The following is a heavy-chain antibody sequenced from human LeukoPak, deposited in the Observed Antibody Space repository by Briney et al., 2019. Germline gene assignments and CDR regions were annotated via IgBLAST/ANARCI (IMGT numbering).Heavy chain of an antibody. V-gene: IGHV4-59*01. CDR3: ARDLARITTYALDI. Sequence: SETLSLTCTLSGGSISTYYWSWIRQPPGKGLEWIGYIYYSGSTNYNPSLKSRVTISVDTSKNQFSLKLSSVTAADTAVYYCARDLARITTYALDIWGQGTAVTVSS. J-gene: IGHJ3*02. CDR2: IYYSGST. D-gene: IGHD3-3*01. CDR1: GGSISTYY.